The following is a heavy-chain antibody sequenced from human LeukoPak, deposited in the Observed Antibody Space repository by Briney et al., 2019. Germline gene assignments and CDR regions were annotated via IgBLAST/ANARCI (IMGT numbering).Heavy chain of an antibody. D-gene: IGHD2-2*01. J-gene: IGHJ6*02. CDR2: ISAYNGNT. Sequence: ASVKVSCKASGYTFTSYGISWVRQAPGQGLEWMGWISAYNGNTNYSQKFQGRVTITRDTSASTAYMELSSLRSEDTAVYYCARGRYHPYYYYGMDVWGQGTTVTVSS. V-gene: IGHV1-18*01. CDR3: ARGRYHPYYYYGMDV. CDR1: GYTFTSYG.